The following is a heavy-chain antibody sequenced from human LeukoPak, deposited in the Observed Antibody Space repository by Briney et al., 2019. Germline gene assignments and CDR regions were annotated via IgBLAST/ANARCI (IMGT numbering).Heavy chain of an antibody. J-gene: IGHJ4*02. Sequence: SVKVSCKASGGTFSSYAISWVRLAPGQGLEWMGGIIPIFGTANYAQKFQGRVTITTDESTSTAYMELSSLRSEDTAVYYCARERAHYDILTGYRRGYFDYWGQGTLVTVSS. CDR1: GGTFSSYA. CDR2: IIPIFGTA. CDR3: ARERAHYDILTGYRRGYFDY. V-gene: IGHV1-69*05. D-gene: IGHD3-9*01.